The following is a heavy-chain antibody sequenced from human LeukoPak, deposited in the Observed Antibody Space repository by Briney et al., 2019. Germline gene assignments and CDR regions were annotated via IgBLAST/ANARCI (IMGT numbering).Heavy chain of an antibody. V-gene: IGHV3-23*01. CDR1: GFIFRTNA. CDR3: ARGVEVKLRFLRGLPDGYYYYMDV. Sequence: GGSLRLSCTASGFIFRTNAMVWVRQAPGKGLQWVSSISGSGEITYYADSVKGRFTVSRDNSKNTLYLQMNSLRAEDTAVYYCARGVEVKLRFLRGLPDGYYYYMDVRGKGTTVTVSS. D-gene: IGHD3-3*01. CDR2: ISGSGEIT. J-gene: IGHJ6*03.